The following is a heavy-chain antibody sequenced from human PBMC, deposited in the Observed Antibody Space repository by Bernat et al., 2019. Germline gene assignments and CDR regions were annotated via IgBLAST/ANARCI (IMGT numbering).Heavy chain of an antibody. Sequence: QVQMVQSGAEVKKPGASVKVSCKASGYTFTDFYIHWVRQAPGQGLEWMGWINPNSGGTDYAQRFQGWVTMTRDTSITTAYMELSRLSSDDTAVYYCARAGITGTTFTGDAFDIWGQGTMVTVSS. V-gene: IGHV1-2*04. CDR1: GYTFTDFY. CDR3: ARAGITGTTFTGDAFDI. CDR2: INPNSGGT. J-gene: IGHJ3*02. D-gene: IGHD1-7*01.